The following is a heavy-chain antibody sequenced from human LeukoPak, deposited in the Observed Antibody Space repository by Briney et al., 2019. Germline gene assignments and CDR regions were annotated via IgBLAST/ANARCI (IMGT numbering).Heavy chain of an antibody. CDR1: GFTFSSYG. V-gene: IGHV3-30*18. CDR3: AKKGDCSSTSCRRYNYYYYGMDV. CDR2: ISYDGSNK. Sequence: GGSLRLSCAASGFTFSSYGMHWVRQAPGKGLEWVAVISYDGSNKYYADSVKGRFTIPRDNSKNTLYLQMNSLRAEDTAVYYCAKKGDCSSTSCRRYNYYYYGMDVWGKGTTVTVSS. D-gene: IGHD2-2*01. J-gene: IGHJ6*04.